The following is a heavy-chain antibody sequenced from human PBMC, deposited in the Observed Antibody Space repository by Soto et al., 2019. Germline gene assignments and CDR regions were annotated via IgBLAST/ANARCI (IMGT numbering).Heavy chain of an antibody. Sequence: SLRLSCSASGFSFADYVFSWVRQAPGKGLEWVGFIRSKAYGGTAEYATSVKDRFTISRDDSKSIAYLQMNSLKTEDTAVYYCTRDILTGYYSPPQDYWGQGALLTVSS. D-gene: IGHD3-9*01. CDR2: IRSKAYGGTA. J-gene: IGHJ4*02. CDR1: GFSFADYV. CDR3: TRDILTGYYSPPQDY. V-gene: IGHV3-49*04.